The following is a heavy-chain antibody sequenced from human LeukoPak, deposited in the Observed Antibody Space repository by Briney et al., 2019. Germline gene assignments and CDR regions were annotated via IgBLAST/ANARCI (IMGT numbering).Heavy chain of an antibody. J-gene: IGHJ3*02. D-gene: IGHD1-14*01. V-gene: IGHV1-69*01. CDR2: IIPIFGTA. CDR3: ARSLTGPVTHDAFDI. CDR1: GGTFSSYA. Sequence: GASVKVSCEASGGTFSSYAISWVRQAPGQGLEWMGGIIPIFGTANYAQKFQGRVTITADESTSTAYMELSSLRSEDTAVYYCARSLTGPVTHDAFDIWGQGTMVTVSS.